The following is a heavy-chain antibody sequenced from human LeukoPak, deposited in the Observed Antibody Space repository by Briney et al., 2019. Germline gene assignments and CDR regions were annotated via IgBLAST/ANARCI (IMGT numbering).Heavy chain of an antibody. D-gene: IGHD3-22*01. CDR3: ARLSPDSSGYYYDYWYFDL. CDR2: IYYSGST. V-gene: IGHV4-39*01. CDR1: GGSISSSSYY. Sequence: SETLSLTCTVSGGSISSSSYYWGWIRQPPGKGLEWIGSIYYSGSTYYNPSLKSRVTISVDTSKNQFSLKLSSVTAADTAVYYCARLSPDSSGYYYDYWYFDLWGRGTLVTVSS. J-gene: IGHJ2*01.